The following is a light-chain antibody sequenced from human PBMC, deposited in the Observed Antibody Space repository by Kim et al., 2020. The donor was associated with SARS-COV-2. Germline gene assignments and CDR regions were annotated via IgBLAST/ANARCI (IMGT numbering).Light chain of an antibody. CDR1: NSDIGGYSY. V-gene: IGLV2-14*03. CDR2: DVT. J-gene: IGLJ3*02. Sequence: GQGFTISCTGSNSDIGGYSYVSWYQQHPGKAPKLIIYDVTKRPSGVSDRFSGSKSGNTASLIISGLQADDEADYYCSSYTSSKTWVFGGGTQLTVL. CDR3: SSYTSSKTWV.